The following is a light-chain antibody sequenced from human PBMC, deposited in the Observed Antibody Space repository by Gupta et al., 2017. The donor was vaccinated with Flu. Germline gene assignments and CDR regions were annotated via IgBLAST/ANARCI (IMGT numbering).Light chain of an antibody. CDR1: SSDIGSYNY. CDR2: GVT. V-gene: IGLV2-14*01. J-gene: IGLJ2*01. CDR3: TSCISSSTLV. Sequence: QSALTQPASVSGPPGQSITISCTGTSSDIGSYNYVSWYQQHPGHAPKLLIYGVTNRPSGVSSRFSASKSGATAFLTTSGLQAEDEADYYCTSCISSSTLVFGGGTKLTVL.